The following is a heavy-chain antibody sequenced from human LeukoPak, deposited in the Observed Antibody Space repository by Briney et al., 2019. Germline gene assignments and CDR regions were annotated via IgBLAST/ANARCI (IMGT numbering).Heavy chain of an antibody. CDR2: MKEDGSEK. J-gene: IGHJ4*02. CDR1: GFTFSSFW. Sequence: PGGSLRLSCAASGFTFSSFWMNWVRQAPGKGLEWVANMKEDGSEKYYVDSVKGRFTISRDNAKNSLYLQMNSLRAEDTAVYYCARDRNADFWSGYYTNYFDYWGQGTLVTVSS. V-gene: IGHV3-7*01. CDR3: ARDRNADFWSGYYTNYFDY. D-gene: IGHD3-3*01.